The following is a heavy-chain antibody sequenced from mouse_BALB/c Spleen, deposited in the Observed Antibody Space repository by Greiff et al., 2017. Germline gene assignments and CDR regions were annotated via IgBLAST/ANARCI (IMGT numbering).Heavy chain of an antibody. V-gene: IGHV5-6*02. CDR3: ARRGYYDYDFDY. CDR1: GFTFSSYG. Sequence: EVMLVESGGDLVKPGGSLKLSCAASGFTFSSYGMSWVRQTPDKRLEWVATISSGGSYTYYPDSVKGRFTISRDNAKNTLYLQMSSLKSEDTAMYYCARRGYYDYDFDYWGQGTTLTVSS. D-gene: IGHD2-4*01. J-gene: IGHJ2*01. CDR2: ISSGGSYT.